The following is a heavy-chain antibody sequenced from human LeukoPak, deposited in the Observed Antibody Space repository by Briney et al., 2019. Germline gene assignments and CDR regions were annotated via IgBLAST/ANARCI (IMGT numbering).Heavy chain of an antibody. CDR3: ASRLHSSGWYEGDY. V-gene: IGHV1-69*13. Sequence: SVKVSCKASGGTFTSYAISWVGQAPGKGLEWLGGIIPIFGTANYAQKFQGRVTITADGSTSTAYMELSSLRSEDTAVYYCASRLHSSGWYEGDYWGQGTLVTVSS. J-gene: IGHJ4*02. CDR1: GGTFTSYA. D-gene: IGHD6-19*01. CDR2: IIPIFGTA.